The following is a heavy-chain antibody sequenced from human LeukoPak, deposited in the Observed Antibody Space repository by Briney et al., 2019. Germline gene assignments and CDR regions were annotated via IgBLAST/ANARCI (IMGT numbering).Heavy chain of an antibody. CDR3: AKFNVWWSIDY. CDR2: ISGSGGST. D-gene: IGHD2-8*02. CDR1: GFTFDDYG. V-gene: IGHV3-23*01. Sequence: QPGGSLRLSCAASGFTFDDYGMSWVRQVPGKGLEWVSGISGSGGSTYYADSVKGRFTISRDNSKNTLYLQMNSLRAEDTAVYYCAKFNVWWSIDYWGQGTLVTVSS. J-gene: IGHJ4*02.